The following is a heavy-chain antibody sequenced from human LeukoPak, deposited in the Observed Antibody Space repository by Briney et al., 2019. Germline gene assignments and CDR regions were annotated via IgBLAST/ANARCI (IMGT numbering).Heavy chain of an antibody. V-gene: IGHV3-9*01. D-gene: IGHD6-13*01. Sequence: SLKISCAASGFTFDDYAMHWVRQAPGKGLEWVSGISWNSGSIGYADSVKGRFTISRDNAKNSLYLQMNSLRAEDTAVYYCARNGILGIAAAVDVWGKGTTVTVSS. CDR1: GFTFDDYA. CDR3: ARNGILGIAAAVDV. J-gene: IGHJ6*04. CDR2: ISWNSGSI.